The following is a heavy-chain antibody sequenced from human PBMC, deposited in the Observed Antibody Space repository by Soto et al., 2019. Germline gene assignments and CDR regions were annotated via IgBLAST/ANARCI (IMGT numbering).Heavy chain of an antibody. Sequence: EVQLLESGGGLVQPEGSLRLSCEASGFTFSSYAMSWVRQAPGKGLEWVSGISGGGGTTYYADSVKGRFTISRDNSKNTLYLQVNSLRAEDTAVYYCAKGQAAGGTISRYFQDWGQGTLVTVSS. D-gene: IGHD6-13*01. CDR2: ISGGGGTT. CDR3: AKGQAAGGTISRYFQD. CDR1: GFTFSSYA. J-gene: IGHJ1*01. V-gene: IGHV3-23*01.